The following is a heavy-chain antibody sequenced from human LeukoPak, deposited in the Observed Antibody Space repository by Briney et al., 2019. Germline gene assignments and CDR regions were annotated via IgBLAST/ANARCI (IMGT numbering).Heavy chain of an antibody. D-gene: IGHD5-18*01. CDR2: ISGSGGNT. CDR3: AKDARYRYGLGAFDI. J-gene: IGHJ3*02. V-gene: IGHV3-23*01. Sequence: GGSLRLSCAASGFTFSSYVMSWVRQAPGKGLEWVSAISGSGGNTYYADSVKGRFAISRDNSKNTLYLQMNSLRAEDTAVYYCAKDARYRYGLGAFDIWGQGTMVTVSS. CDR1: GFTFSSYV.